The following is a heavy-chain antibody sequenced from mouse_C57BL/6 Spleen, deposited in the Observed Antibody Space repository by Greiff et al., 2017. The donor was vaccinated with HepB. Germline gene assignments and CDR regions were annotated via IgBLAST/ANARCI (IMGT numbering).Heavy chain of an antibody. CDR1: GYTFTDYN. V-gene: IGHV1-18*01. CDR2: INPNNGGT. D-gene: IGHD1-1*01. CDR3: ERRNYYGSSYVSYWYFDD. Sequence: EVQLQQSGPELVKPGASVKIPCKASGYTFTDYNMDWVKQSHGKSLEWIGDINPNNGGTIYNQKFKGKATLTVDKSSSTAYMDLRSLTSEDTAVYYCERRNYYGSSYVSYWYFDDWGTGTTVTVSS. J-gene: IGHJ1*03.